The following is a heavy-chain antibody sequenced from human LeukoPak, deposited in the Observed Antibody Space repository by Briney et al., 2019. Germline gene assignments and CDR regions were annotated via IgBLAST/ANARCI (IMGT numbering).Heavy chain of an antibody. J-gene: IGHJ4*02. Sequence: PGRSLRLSCAASGFTFSSYAMHWVRQAPGKGLEWEVVISYDGSNKYYADSVKGRFTISRDNAKNSLYLQMNSLRAEDTAVYYCARAGFTMVRGVIIYFDYWGQGTLVTVSS. CDR1: GFTFSSYA. V-gene: IGHV3-30*04. D-gene: IGHD3-10*01. CDR3: ARAGFTMVRGVIIYFDY. CDR2: ISYDGSNK.